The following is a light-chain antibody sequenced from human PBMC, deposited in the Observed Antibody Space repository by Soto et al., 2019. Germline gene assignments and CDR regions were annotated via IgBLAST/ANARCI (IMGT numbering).Light chain of an antibody. V-gene: IGKV3-20*01. J-gene: IGKJ5*01. Sequence: ERVMTQSPATLSVSPVERATLSCRASQSVSSSYLAWYQHKPGQAPRLVIYDASRRATGIPDRFSGSESGTDFTLTISRLEPEDFAVYYCQQYGSSPPITFGQGTRLEIK. CDR2: DAS. CDR3: QQYGSSPPIT. CDR1: QSVSSSY.